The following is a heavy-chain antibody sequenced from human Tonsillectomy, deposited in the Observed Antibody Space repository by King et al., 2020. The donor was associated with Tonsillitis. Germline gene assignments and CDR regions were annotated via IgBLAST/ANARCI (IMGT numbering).Heavy chain of an antibody. CDR1: GFTFDDYA. D-gene: IGHD1-26*01. CDR3: AKDIFPRQWELLPFDY. CDR2: ISWHSGRL. J-gene: IGHJ4*02. Sequence: QLVQSGGGLVQPGRSLRLSCAGSGFTFDDYAMHWVRQAPGKGLEWVSGISWHSGRLDYADSVKGRFTIFRDNAKKSLYLQMNSLRPEDTDLYYCAKDIFPRQWELLPFDYWGQGTLVTVSS. V-gene: IGHV3-9*01.